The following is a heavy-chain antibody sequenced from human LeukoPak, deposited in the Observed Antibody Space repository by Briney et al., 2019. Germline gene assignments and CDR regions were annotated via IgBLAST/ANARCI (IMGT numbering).Heavy chain of an antibody. J-gene: IGHJ4*02. CDR3: ARGRNFDY. V-gene: IGHV3-48*01. CDR2: ISSGSSTT. Sequence: GGSLRLSCAASGFTFSSYSMNWVRQAPGKGLEWVSYISSGSSTTYYADSVMGRFTISRDNAKNSLYLQMNSLRAEDTAVYYCARGRNFDYWGQGTLVTVSS. CDR1: GFTFSSYS.